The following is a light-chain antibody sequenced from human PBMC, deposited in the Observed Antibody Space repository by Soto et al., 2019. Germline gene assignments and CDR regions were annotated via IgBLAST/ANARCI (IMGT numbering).Light chain of an antibody. V-gene: IGKV3-20*01. CDR3: QKYGSSPLT. J-gene: IGKJ5*01. CDR1: QSVSSN. CDR2: GAS. Sequence: EIVMTQSPATLSVSPGERATLSCRASQSVSSNLAWYQQKPGQAPRLLIYGASSRATGIPDRFSGSGSGTDFTLTISRLEPEDFAVYYCQKYGSSPLTCGQGTRLEI.